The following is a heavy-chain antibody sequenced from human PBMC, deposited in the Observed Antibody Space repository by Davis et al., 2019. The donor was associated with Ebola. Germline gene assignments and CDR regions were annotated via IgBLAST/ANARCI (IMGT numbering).Heavy chain of an antibody. V-gene: IGHV4-34*01. Sequence: MPSETLSLTCAVYGGSFSGYYWSWIRQPPGKGLEWIGEINHSGSTNYNPSLKSRVTISVDTSKNQFSLKLSSVTAADTAVYYCARDPVTTLGVHYYGMDVWGQGTTVTVSS. CDR1: GGSFSGYY. CDR3: ARDPVTTLGVHYYGMDV. CDR2: INHSGST. J-gene: IGHJ6*02. D-gene: IGHD4-11*01.